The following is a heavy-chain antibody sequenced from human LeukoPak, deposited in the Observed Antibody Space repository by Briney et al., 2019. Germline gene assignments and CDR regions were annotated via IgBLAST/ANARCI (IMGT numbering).Heavy chain of an antibody. D-gene: IGHD5-18*01. J-gene: IGHJ4*02. CDR1: GYTFTSYD. V-gene: IGHV1-8*01. CDR3: ARVLLAVDTAMAEFDY. Sequence: ASVKVSCKASGYTFTSYDINWVRRATGQGLEWMGWMNPNSGNTGYAQKFQGRVTMTRNTSISTAYMELSSLRSEDTAVDYCARVLLAVDTAMAEFDYWGQGTLVTVSS. CDR2: MNPNSGNT.